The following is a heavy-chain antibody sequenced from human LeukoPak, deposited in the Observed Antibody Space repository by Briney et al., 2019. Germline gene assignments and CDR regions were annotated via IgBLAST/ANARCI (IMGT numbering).Heavy chain of an antibody. CDR3: ARAGRGYDYFDY. J-gene: IGHJ4*02. CDR1: GYTFTGYY. V-gene: IGHV1-2*02. D-gene: IGHD5-18*01. Sequence: ASVKVSCKASGYTFTGYYIHWVRQAPGQGLEWMGWINPNTGDTNYAQSFQGRVTMTRDTSISTAYMELSRLRSDDTAVYYCARAGRGYDYFDYWGQGTLVTVSS. CDR2: INPNTGDT.